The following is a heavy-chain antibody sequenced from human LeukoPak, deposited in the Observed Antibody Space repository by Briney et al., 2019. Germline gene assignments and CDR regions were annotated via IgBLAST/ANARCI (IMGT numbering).Heavy chain of an antibody. CDR3: AGSITFDY. J-gene: IGHJ4*02. D-gene: IGHD3-10*01. V-gene: IGHV3-66*01. CDR2: IYSGGST. Sequence: PGGSLRLSCAASGFTFSSYPMSWVRQAPGKGLEWVSVIYSGGSTYYADSVKGRFTISRDNSKNTLYLQMNSLRAEDTAVYYCAGSITFDYWGQGTLVTVSS. CDR1: GFTFSSYP.